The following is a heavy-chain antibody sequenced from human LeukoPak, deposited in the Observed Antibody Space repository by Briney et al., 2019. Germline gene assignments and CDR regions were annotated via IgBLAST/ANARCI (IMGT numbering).Heavy chain of an antibody. CDR3: ARSGHTSSWYHSAYYYYGMDV. CDR1: GGSINNYY. J-gene: IGHJ6*02. CDR2: FYYGGDT. V-gene: IGHV4-59*01. Sequence: SETLSLTCTVSGGSINNYYWTWIRQPPGKGLEWIGYFYYGGDTKYSPSLKSRVTISIDTSKNQFSLKPSSVTAADTAVYYCARSGHTSSWYHSAYYYYGMDVWGQGTTVTVSS. D-gene: IGHD6-13*01.